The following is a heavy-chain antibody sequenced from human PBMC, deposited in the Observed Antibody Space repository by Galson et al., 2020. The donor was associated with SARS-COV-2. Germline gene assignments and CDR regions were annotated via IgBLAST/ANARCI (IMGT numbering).Heavy chain of an antibody. D-gene: IGHD2-21*01. CDR3: ARHYGLISNYYYYYGMDV. J-gene: IGHJ6*02. CDR2: ISNTGTTT. Sequence: GESLKIACAASGFTFSDFYMYWSRQVPGKGLECISYISNTGTTTYYSDSAKGRFTISRDNAKNSLYLHMNSLSADDSAIYYCARHYGLISNYYYYYGMDVWGQGTTVTVSS. V-gene: IGHV3-11*01. CDR1: GFTFSDFY.